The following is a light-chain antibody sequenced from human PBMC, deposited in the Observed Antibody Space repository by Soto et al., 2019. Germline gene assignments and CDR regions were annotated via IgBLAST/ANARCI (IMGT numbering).Light chain of an antibody. J-gene: IGLJ1*01. CDR1: SSDVGGYDY. V-gene: IGLV2-14*01. CDR3: SSYTSTSTPYV. CDR2: EVS. Sequence: QSALPQPASVSGSPGQSITISCTGTSSDVGGYDYVSWYRQHPGKAPKLVIYEVSNRPSGVSNRFSGSKSGNTASLTISGLQAEDEADYYCSSYTSTSTPYVFGTGTKVTVL.